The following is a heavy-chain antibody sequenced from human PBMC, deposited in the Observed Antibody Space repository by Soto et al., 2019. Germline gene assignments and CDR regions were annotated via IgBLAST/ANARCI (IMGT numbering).Heavy chain of an antibody. D-gene: IGHD3-22*01. J-gene: IGHJ4*02. V-gene: IGHV1-69*13. CDR1: GGTFSSYA. Sequence: SVKVSCKASGGTFSSYAISWVRQAPGQGLEWMGGIIPIFGTANYAQKFQGRVTITADESTSTAYMELSSLRSEDTAVYYCRNSYYCDCNGYPRAYFDYWGQGTLVTVSA. CDR2: IIPIFGTA. CDR3: RNSYYCDCNGYPRAYFDY.